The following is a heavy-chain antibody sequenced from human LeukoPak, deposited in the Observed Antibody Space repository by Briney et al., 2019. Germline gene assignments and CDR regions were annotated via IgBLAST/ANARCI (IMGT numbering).Heavy chain of an antibody. Sequence: GASVKVSCKASGYTFTSYDINWVRQATGQGLEWMGWMNPNSGNTGYAQKFQGRVTMTRNTSISTAYMELSSLRSEDTAVYYCARAYDYYGSGSYLYWGQGTLVTVSS. D-gene: IGHD3-10*01. CDR1: GYTFTSYD. CDR2: MNPNSGNT. CDR3: ARAYDYYGSGSYLY. J-gene: IGHJ4*02. V-gene: IGHV1-8*01.